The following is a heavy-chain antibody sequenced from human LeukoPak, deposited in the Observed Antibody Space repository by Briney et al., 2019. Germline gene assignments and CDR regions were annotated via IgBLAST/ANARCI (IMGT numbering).Heavy chain of an antibody. Sequence: GASVKVSCKASGYTFTSYAMHWVRQAPGQRLEWMGWINAGNGNTKYSQNFQGRVTITRDTSASTAYMELSSLRSEDTAVYYCARDSIWGSGTYGFDYWGQGALVTVSS. V-gene: IGHV1-3*01. D-gene: IGHD1-26*01. CDR2: INAGNGNT. CDR3: ARDSIWGSGTYGFDY. CDR1: GYTFTSYA. J-gene: IGHJ4*02.